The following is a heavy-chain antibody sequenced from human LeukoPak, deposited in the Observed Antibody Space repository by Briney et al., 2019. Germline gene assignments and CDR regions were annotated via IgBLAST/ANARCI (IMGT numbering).Heavy chain of an antibody. J-gene: IGHJ5*02. V-gene: IGHV4-59*01. Sequence: WDTLNLTCTVSGGSISSYYWSWSRQPPGKGLEWIGYIYYSGSISYNPSLKSRVTISVDTSKNQFSMKLSSVTAADTAVYYCARGIAVAGTVSWFDPWGLGTLV. CDR2: IYYSGSI. D-gene: IGHD6-19*01. CDR1: GGSISSYY. CDR3: ARGIAVAGTVSWFDP.